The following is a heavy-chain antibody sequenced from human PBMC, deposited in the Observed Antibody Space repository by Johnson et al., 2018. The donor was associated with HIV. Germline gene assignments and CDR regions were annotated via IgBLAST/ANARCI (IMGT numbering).Heavy chain of an antibody. D-gene: IGHD3-10*01. Sequence: QVQLVESGGCLVQPGGSLRLSCAASGFTFDDYGMSWVRHAPGMGLEWVSYISSSGATKYYAAAVKGRFTISRDNTENLVYLQMNILSAEDTAVYYCARSPEVRGVDAFDIWGQGTVVTVSS. J-gene: IGHJ3*02. V-gene: IGHV3-11*01. CDR2: ISSSGATK. CDR1: GFTFDDYG. CDR3: ARSPEVRGVDAFDI.